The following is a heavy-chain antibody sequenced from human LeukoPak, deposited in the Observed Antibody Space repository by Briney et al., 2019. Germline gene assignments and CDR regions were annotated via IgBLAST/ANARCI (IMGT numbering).Heavy chain of an antibody. CDR2: IIPIFGTA. CDR3: ARARTAMVDGHLDY. J-gene: IGHJ4*02. Sequence: SVKVSCKASGGTFSSYAISWVRQAPGQGLEWMGGIIPIFGTANYAQKFQGRVTITADESPSTAYMELSSLRSEDTAVYYCARARTAMVDGHLDYWGQGTLVTVSS. V-gene: IGHV1-69*13. D-gene: IGHD5-18*01. CDR1: GGTFSSYA.